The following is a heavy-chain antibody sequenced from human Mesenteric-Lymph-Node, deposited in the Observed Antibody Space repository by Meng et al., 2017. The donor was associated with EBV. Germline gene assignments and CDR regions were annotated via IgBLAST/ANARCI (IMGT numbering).Heavy chain of an antibody. CDR1: AYKFSNYW. J-gene: IGHJ5*02. CDR3: ARRTSANDGWFDP. D-gene: IGHD2-2*01. Sequence: AEVKTPGESLKISCKSPAYKFSNYWIAWVRQMPGKGLEYMGIIYPGDSDTRYNPSFQDHVTISADKSIYTTYLQWNSLKTSDTAIYYCARRTSANDGWFDPWGQGTLVTVSS. V-gene: IGHV5-51*01. CDR2: IYPGDSDT.